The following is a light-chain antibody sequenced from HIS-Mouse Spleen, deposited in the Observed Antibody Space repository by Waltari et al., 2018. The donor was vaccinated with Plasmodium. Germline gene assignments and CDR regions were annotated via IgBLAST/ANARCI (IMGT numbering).Light chain of an antibody. CDR2: DVS. J-gene: IGLJ1*01. Sequence: QSPLPQPRSVSGSHGQSVTISCPDTSRDVCAYYYVPWYQQPPGTAPKLIIDDVSKRPSGVPGRFAGSKAGNTASLTISGLQAEDEADYYCCSYAGSYTYVFGTGTKVTVL. CDR3: CSYAGSYTYV. CDR1: SRDVCAYYY. V-gene: IGLV2-11*01.